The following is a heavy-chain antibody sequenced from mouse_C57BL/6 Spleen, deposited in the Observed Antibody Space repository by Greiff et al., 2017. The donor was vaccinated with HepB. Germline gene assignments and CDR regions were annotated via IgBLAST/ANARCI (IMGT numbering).Heavy chain of an antibody. D-gene: IGHD2-4*01. CDR3: ARLDYDYAMDD. CDR2: IYPGDGDT. V-gene: IGHV1-82*01. J-gene: IGHJ4*01. CDR1: GYAFSSSW. Sequence: QVQLKQSGPELVKPGASVKISCKASGYAFSSSWMNWVKQRPGKGLEWIGRIYPGDGDTNYNGKFKGKATLTADKSSSTAYMQLSSLTSEDSAVYFCARLDYDYAMDDWGQGTSVTVSS.